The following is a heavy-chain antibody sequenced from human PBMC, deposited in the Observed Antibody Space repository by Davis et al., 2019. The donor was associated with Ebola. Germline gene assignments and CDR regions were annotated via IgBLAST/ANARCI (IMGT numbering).Heavy chain of an antibody. Sequence: SVKVSCKAPGGTFISHGINWVRQAPGQGLEWRGGIIPIFGAANYAQKFQDRVTITADKSTDTGYMELNSLKSEDTAVYFCARAPDLRVTAAGHPYYYYGMDLWGQGTTVIVSS. CDR2: IIPIFGAA. V-gene: IGHV1-69*06. D-gene: IGHD6-25*01. CDR1: GGTFISHG. J-gene: IGHJ6*02. CDR3: ARAPDLRVTAAGHPYYYYGMDL.